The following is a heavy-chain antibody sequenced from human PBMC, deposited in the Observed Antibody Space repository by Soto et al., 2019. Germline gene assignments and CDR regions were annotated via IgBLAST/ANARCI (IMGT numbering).Heavy chain of an antibody. CDR1: GYIFDNYW. D-gene: IGHD2-21*02. V-gene: IGHV5-51*01. CDR3: VGRGSPGIVVATD. CDR2: IDPGASDT. J-gene: IGHJ4*02. Sequence: PGESLKISCRGSGYIFDNYWIGWVRQKPGKGPEWIGLIDPGASDTRYTPSLNGHVTISVDTSLGFASLHWSSLKASDTAMYFCVGRGSPGIVVATDWGQGTLVTVSS.